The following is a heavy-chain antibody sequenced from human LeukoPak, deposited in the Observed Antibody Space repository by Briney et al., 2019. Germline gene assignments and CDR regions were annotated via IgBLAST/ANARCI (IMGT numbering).Heavy chain of an antibody. J-gene: IGHJ6*03. D-gene: IGHD2-15*01. CDR2: IYYSGST. Sequence: TSETLSLTRTVSGGSISNYYWSWIRQPPGKGLEWIGFIYYSGSTNYNPSLKSRVTISVDTSKNQFSLKLGSVTAADTAVYYCARVCSGGWSNYHYYYMDVWGKGTTVTVSS. V-gene: IGHV4-59*12. CDR3: ARVCSGGWSNYHYYYMDV. CDR1: GGSISNYY.